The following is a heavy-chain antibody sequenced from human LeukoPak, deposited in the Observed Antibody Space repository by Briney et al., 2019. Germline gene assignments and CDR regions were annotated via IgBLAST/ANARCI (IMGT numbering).Heavy chain of an antibody. V-gene: IGHV1-8*01. D-gene: IGHD3-10*01. Sequence: ASVKVSCKASGYTFTSYDINWGRQATGHGREWMGWMNPNSGNTGYAQKFQGRVTMTRNTYISTAYMELSSLRSEDTAVYYCARESKYYSINWGQGTLVSVSS. CDR3: ARESKYYSIN. J-gene: IGHJ4*02. CDR2: MNPNSGNT. CDR1: GYTFTSYD.